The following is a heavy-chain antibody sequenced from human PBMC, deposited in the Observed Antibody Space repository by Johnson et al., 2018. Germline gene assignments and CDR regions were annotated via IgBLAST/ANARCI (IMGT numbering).Heavy chain of an antibody. CDR3: ARLMVTSSGDAFDI. CDR1: GYSFTSYW. D-gene: IGHD2-21*02. Sequence: QLVQAGAEVKKPGESLKISCKGSGYSFTSYWLGWVRQLPGKGLEWWGIIYPGDSDTRYSPSFHGQVTISADKSISTAYLQWSSLKASDTAMSYCARLMVTSSGDAFDIWGQGTMVTVSS. CDR2: IYPGDSDT. V-gene: IGHV5-51*01. J-gene: IGHJ3*02.